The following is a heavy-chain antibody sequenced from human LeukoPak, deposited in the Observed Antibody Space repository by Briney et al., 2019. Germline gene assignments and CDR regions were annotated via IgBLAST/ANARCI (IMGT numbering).Heavy chain of an antibody. D-gene: IGHD4-17*01. CDR3: AREDLGDSAFDY. J-gene: IGHJ4*02. Sequence: GGSLRLSCAASGFTFSSYGMHWVRQAPGKGLEWVAVIWYDGSNKYYADSVKGRFTISRDNSKNTLYLQMNSLRAEDTAVYYCAREDLGDSAFDYWVQGTLVTVSS. V-gene: IGHV3-33*01. CDR2: IWYDGSNK. CDR1: GFTFSSYG.